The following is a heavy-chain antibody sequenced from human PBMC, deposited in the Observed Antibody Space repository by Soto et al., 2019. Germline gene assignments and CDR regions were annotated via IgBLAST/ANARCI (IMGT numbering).Heavy chain of an antibody. V-gene: IGHV1-58*01. D-gene: IGHD3-10*02. J-gene: IGHJ6*02. Sequence: SVKVSCKASGFTFTSSAVQWVRQARGQRLEWIGWIVVGSGNTNYAQKFQERVTITRDMSTSTAYMELSSLRSEDTAVYYCAADLPYTGVPRYSYGMDVWGQGTTVTVSS. CDR1: GFTFTSSA. CDR3: AADLPYTGVPRYSYGMDV. CDR2: IVVGSGNT.